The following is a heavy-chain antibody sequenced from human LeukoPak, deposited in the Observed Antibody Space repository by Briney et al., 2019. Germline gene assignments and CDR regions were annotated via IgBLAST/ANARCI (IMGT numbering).Heavy chain of an antibody. D-gene: IGHD2-15*01. CDR2: IYYTGTT. Sequence: PSETLSLTCYVSGGSIGRSSYYWGWIRQPPGKGLEWIGNIYYTGTTSYNPSLKSRVTISVDTSKSQFSLKLSSVTAADTAVYYCARVAAKTVDYWGQGTLVTVSS. CDR3: ARVAAKTVDY. J-gene: IGHJ4*02. V-gene: IGHV4-39*07. CDR1: GGSIGRSSYY.